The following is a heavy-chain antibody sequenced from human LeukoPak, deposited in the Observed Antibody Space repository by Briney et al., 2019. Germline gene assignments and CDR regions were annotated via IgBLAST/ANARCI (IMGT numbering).Heavy chain of an antibody. J-gene: IGHJ3*02. D-gene: IGHD4-23*01. V-gene: IGHV3-30*18. CDR2: ISYDGSNK. CDR3: ANYGGNPLDAFDI. Sequence: GGSLRLSCAASGFTFSSYGMHWVRQAPGKGLEWVAVISYDGSNKYYADSVKGRFTISRDNSKNTLYLQMNSLRAEDTAVYYCANYGGNPLDAFDIWGQGTMVTVSS. CDR1: GFTFSSYG.